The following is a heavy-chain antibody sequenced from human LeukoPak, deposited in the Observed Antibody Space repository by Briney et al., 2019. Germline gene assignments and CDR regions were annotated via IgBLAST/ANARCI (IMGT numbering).Heavy chain of an antibody. V-gene: IGHV3-30*04. CDR3: ARDRSGYYDSSGYPDY. Sequence: PGRSLRLSCAASGFTFSSYAMHWVRQAPGKGLEWVAVISYDGSNKYYADSVKGRFTISRDHSKNTLYLQMNSLRAEDTAVYYCARDRSGYYDSSGYPDYWGQGTLVTVSS. J-gene: IGHJ4*02. CDR2: ISYDGSNK. D-gene: IGHD3-22*01. CDR1: GFTFSSYA.